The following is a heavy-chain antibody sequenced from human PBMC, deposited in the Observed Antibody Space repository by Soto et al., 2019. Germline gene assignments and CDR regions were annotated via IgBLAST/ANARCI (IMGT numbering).Heavy chain of an antibody. J-gene: IGHJ4*02. CDR2: IKSKTDGGTT. V-gene: IGHV3-15*07. CDR3: TTEEYQVLWGERGY. D-gene: IGHD2-2*01. Sequence: GKGLEWVGRIKSKTDGGTTDYAAPVKGRFTISRDDSKNTLYLQMNSLKTEDTAVYYCTTEEYQVLWGERGYWGQGTLVTVSS.